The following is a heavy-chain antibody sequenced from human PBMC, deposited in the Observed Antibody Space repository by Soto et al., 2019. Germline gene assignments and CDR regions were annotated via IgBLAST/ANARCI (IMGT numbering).Heavy chain of an antibody. CDR1: GCSISSYY. Sequence: SETLSLTCTVSGCSISSYYWSWIRQPPGKGLEWIGYIYYSGSTNYNPSLKSRVTISVDTSKNQFSLKLSSVTAADTAVYYCARQRIMITFGGVIVTNDAFDIWGQGTMVTVSS. CDR2: IYYSGST. D-gene: IGHD3-16*02. J-gene: IGHJ3*02. CDR3: ARQRIMITFGGVIVTNDAFDI. V-gene: IGHV4-59*01.